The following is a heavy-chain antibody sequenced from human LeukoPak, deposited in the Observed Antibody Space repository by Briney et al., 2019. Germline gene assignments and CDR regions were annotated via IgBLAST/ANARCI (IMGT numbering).Heavy chain of an antibody. J-gene: IGHJ6*02. D-gene: IGHD2-2*02. CDR3: ARRLPISGYYGMDV. CDR2: IYYSGST. V-gene: IGHV4-59*08. Sequence: PSETLSLTCTVSGGSISSYYWSWIRQPPGKGLEWIGYIYYSGSTNYNPSLKSRVTISVDTSKNQFSLKLSSVTVADTAVYYCARRLPISGYYGMDVWGQGTTVTVSS. CDR1: GGSISSYY.